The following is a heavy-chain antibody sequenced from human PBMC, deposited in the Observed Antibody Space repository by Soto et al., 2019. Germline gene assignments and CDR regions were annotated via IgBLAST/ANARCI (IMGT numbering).Heavy chain of an antibody. D-gene: IGHD1-26*01. CDR1: GFTFSSYA. J-gene: IGHJ4*02. V-gene: IGHV3-23*01. CDR2: ISGSGGST. CDR3: ARRGCGSYYDY. Sequence: EVQLLESGGGLVQPGGSLRLYYAASGFTFSSYAMRWVRQAPVKGLEWVSAISGSGGSTYYADSVKGRFTISRDNSKNTLYLQMNSLRAEETAVYYCARRGCGSYYDYWGQGTLVTVSS.